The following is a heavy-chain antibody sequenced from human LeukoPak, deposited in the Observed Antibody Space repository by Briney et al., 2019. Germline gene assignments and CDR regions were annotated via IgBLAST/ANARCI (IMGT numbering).Heavy chain of an antibody. J-gene: IGHJ4*02. CDR3: AKVAGSLRYFDWLLQPSDY. D-gene: IGHD3-9*01. V-gene: IGHV3-48*01. CDR1: GFTFSSYS. CDR2: ISRSSSTV. Sequence: GGSLRLSCEASGFTFSSYSMNWVRQAPGKGLEWISYISRSSSTVHYADSVKGRFTISRDNVKNSLHLQLNSLRAEDTAVYYCAKVAGSLRYFDWLLQPSDYWGQGTLVTVSS.